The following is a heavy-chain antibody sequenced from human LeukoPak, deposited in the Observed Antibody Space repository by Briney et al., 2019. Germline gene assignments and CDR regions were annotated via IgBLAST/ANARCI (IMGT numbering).Heavy chain of an antibody. D-gene: IGHD1-26*01. V-gene: IGHV3-7*01. Sequence: GGSLRLSCAASGFSFSNTWMAWVRQAPGKGLEWAANINPDASTKHYVDSVKGLFTISRDNAKNSLYLQMNTLTADDTGVYYCARDQSGSLDHWGQGTLVTVSS. CDR1: GFSFSNTW. CDR3: ARDQSGSLDH. CDR2: INPDASTK. J-gene: IGHJ4*02.